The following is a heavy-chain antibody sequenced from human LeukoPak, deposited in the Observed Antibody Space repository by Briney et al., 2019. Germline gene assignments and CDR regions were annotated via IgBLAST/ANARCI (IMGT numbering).Heavy chain of an antibody. V-gene: IGHV3-7*01. Sequence: PGGSLRLSCAASGFTFSSYWMSWVRQAPGKGLEWVANIKQDGSEKYYVDSVKGRFTISRDDAKNSLYLQMNSLRAEDTAVYYCARESYFDWLPGDAFDIWGQGTMVTVSS. CDR1: GFTFSSYW. D-gene: IGHD3-9*01. CDR3: ARESYFDWLPGDAFDI. CDR2: IKQDGSEK. J-gene: IGHJ3*02.